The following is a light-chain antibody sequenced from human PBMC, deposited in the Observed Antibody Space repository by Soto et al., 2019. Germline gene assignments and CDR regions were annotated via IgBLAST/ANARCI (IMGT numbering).Light chain of an antibody. V-gene: IGLV2-14*03. CDR2: DVT. CDR3: SSYTTSSILGYV. J-gene: IGLJ1*01. CDR1: SSDVGGSNY. Sequence: QSALTQPASVSGSPGQSITISCTGTSSDVGGSNYVSWYQQHPGKAPKLMIYDVTYRPSGVSNRFSGSKSGKTASLTISGLQAEDEAVYYCSSYTTSSILGYVFGTGTKVTVL.